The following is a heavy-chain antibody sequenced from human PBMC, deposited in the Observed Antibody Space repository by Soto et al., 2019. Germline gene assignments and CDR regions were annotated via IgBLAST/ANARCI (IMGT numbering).Heavy chain of an antibody. CDR1: GGSFSGYY. V-gene: IGHV4-34*01. D-gene: IGHD2-2*02. J-gene: IGHJ6*02. CDR3: ARSRVVPAAILRGDYYYYGMDV. CDR2: INHSGST. Sequence: SETLSLTCAVYGGSFSGYYWSWIRQPPGKGLEWIGEINHSGSTNYNPSLKSRVTISVDTSKNQFSLKLSSVTAADTAVYYCARSRVVPAAILRGDYYYYGMDVWGQGTTVTVSS.